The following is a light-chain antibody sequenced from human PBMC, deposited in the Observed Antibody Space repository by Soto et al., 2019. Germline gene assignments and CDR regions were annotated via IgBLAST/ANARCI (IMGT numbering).Light chain of an antibody. J-gene: IGLJ2*01. Sequence: QSVLTQSPSASASLGASVKLTCTLSSGHSSYAIAWHQQQPEKGPRYLMKFNSDGSHTKRDGIPDRFSGSSSGAERYLTISSLQSEDEADYYCQTWDSGIVIFGGGTKLTVL. CDR2: FNSDGSH. CDR3: QTWDSGIVI. CDR1: SGHSSYA. V-gene: IGLV4-69*01.